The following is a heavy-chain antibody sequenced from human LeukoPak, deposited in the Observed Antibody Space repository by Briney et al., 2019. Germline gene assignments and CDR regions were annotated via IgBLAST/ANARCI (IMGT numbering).Heavy chain of an antibody. V-gene: IGHV1-69*05. D-gene: IGHD1-1*01. Sequence: ASVKVSCKASGGTFITYTINWVRQAPGQGLEWMGGIIPIFGTANYAQKFQGRVTVTTDDSTSTAFMELSSLRSEDTAVYYCATYMLRDKWNVHTFDSWGQGTLVTVSS. CDR2: IIPIFGTA. CDR3: ATYMLRDKWNVHTFDS. J-gene: IGHJ4*02. CDR1: GGTFITYT.